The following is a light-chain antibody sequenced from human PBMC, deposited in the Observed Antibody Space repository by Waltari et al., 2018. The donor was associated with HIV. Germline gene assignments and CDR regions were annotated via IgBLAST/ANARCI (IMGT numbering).Light chain of an antibody. CDR2: EVN. Sequence: QSALTQPPSASGSPGQSVTISCTGTSSDVGGSKYVSWYQQHPGKAPKLMIYEVNKRPSGVPDRFSGSKSANTASLTVSGLQADDEADYYGNSYAGSNNWVFGGGTKLTVL. CDR1: SSDVGGSKY. V-gene: IGLV2-8*01. CDR3: NSYAGSNNWV. J-gene: IGLJ3*02.